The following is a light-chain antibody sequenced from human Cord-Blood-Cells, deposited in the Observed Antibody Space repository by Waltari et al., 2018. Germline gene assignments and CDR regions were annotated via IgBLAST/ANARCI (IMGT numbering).Light chain of an antibody. CDR1: RSDVGGYKH. CDR2: EVS. CDR3: SSYAGNNNLV. Sequence: QSALTQPPSASGSPGQAVTIPFTGTRSDVGGYKHVPWYQQHPGKAPNLMIYEVSKRPSGVPDRFSGSKSGNTASLTVSGLQAEDEADYYCSSYAGNNNLVFGGGTKLTVL. J-gene: IGLJ2*01. V-gene: IGLV2-8*01.